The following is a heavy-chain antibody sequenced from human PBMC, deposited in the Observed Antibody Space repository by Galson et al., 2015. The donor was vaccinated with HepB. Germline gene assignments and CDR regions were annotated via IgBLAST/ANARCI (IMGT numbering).Heavy chain of an antibody. CDR1: GFTFSSYA. CDR2: ISYDGSNK. J-gene: IGHJ4*02. Sequence: SLRLSCAASGFTFSSYAMHWVRQAPGKGLEWVAVISYDGSNKYYADSVKGRFTISRDNSKNTLYLQMNSLRAEDTAVYYCARDLVYTGYRYSSGWSPGGYWGQGTLVTVSS. D-gene: IGHD6-19*01. V-gene: IGHV3-30-3*01. CDR3: ARDLVYTGYRYSSGWSPGGY.